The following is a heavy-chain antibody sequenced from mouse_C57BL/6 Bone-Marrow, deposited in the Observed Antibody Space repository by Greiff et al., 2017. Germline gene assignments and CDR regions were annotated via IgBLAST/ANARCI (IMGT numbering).Heavy chain of an antibody. J-gene: IGHJ4*01. CDR1: GYTFTDYY. Sequence: VQLQQSGPELVKPGASVKISCKASGYTFTDYYMNWVKQSHGKSLEWIGDINPNNGGTSYNQKFKGKATLTVDKYSSTAYMELRSLTSEDSAVYYCARGVVSLYYYAMDYWGQGTSVTVSS. CDR3: ARGVVSLYYYAMDY. D-gene: IGHD1-1*01. V-gene: IGHV1-26*01. CDR2: INPNNGGT.